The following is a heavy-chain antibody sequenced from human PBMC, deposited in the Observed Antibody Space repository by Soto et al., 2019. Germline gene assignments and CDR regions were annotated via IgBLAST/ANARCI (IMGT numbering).Heavy chain of an antibody. J-gene: IGHJ5*02. CDR1: GFTFEDHA. CDR2: INWNGGST. D-gene: IGHD2-15*01. V-gene: IGHV3-9*01. Sequence: EVQLVESGGGLVQPGRSLRLFCAAFGFTFEDHAMHWIRQLPGKGLEWVAGINWNGGSTGYADSVKGRFTISRDNANNSLHLEMNSLTTEDTALYYCAKGRGALTVVSNWFDPWGQGTLVTVSS. CDR3: AKGRGALTVVSNWFDP.